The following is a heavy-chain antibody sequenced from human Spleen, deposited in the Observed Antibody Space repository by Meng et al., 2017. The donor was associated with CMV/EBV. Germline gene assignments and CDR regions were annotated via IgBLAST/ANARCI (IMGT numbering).Heavy chain of an antibody. D-gene: IGHD6-13*01. V-gene: IGHV3-21*04. CDR1: GFTFSSYS. CDR2: ISGFSDYT. CDR3: AKDTTSWYSDAFDI. J-gene: IGHJ3*02. Sequence: GESLKISCAASGFTFSSYSMNWVRQAPGKGLEWVSSISGFSDYTYFADSVKGRFTISRDNAKNSLYLQMNSLRAEDTAVYYCAKDTTSWYSDAFDIWGQGTMVTVSS.